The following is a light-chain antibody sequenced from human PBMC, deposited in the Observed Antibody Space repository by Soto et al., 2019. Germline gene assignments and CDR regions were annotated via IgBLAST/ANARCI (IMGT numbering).Light chain of an antibody. J-gene: IGKJ3*01. CDR1: QIVGSR. Sequence: VMTQSPATLSVSPGERATLSCRASQIVGSRLAWYQQKPGQAPRLLISGASTRATGIPARFTGSGSATEFTLTINRLPSEDFALYYCQQYGDSPFTFGPGTRVDVK. CDR3: QQYGDSPFT. V-gene: IGKV3D-15*02. CDR2: GAS.